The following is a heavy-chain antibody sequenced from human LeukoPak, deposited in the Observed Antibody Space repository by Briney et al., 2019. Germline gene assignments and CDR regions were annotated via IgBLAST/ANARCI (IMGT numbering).Heavy chain of an antibody. V-gene: IGHV3-30-3*01. Sequence: GGSLRLSCAASGFTFSSYAMHWVRQAPGKGLEWVAVISYDGSNKYYADSVKGRFTISRDNSKNTLYLQMNSLRAEDTAVYYCARGPERTGVGTRYYYDMDIWGQGTTVTVSS. J-gene: IGHJ6*02. CDR1: GFTFSSYA. D-gene: IGHD2-8*01. CDR2: ISYDGSNK. CDR3: ARGPERTGVGTRYYYDMDI.